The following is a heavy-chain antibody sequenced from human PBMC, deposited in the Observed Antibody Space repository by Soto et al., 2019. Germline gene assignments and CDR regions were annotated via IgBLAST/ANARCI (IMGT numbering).Heavy chain of an antibody. CDR2: ISYDGTNK. V-gene: IGHV3-30*18. Sequence: GGSLRLSCAASGFTFSSYGMHWVRQAPGKGLEWVAVISYDGTNKHYADSVKGRFTISSDNSKNTLYLQMNSLSAEGTAVYFSAKGYYKDYYYYGMNFWGQGTTVTVSS. CDR3: AKGYYKDYYYYGMNF. D-gene: IGHD3-10*01. J-gene: IGHJ6*02. CDR1: GFTFSSYG.